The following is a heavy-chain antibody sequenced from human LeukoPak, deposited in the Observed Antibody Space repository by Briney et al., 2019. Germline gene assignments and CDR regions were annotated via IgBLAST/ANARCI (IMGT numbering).Heavy chain of an antibody. CDR2: ISAYNGNT. J-gene: IGHJ4*02. CDR3: ARDSPDGSGTYYNDSPDY. Sequence: ASVKVSCKASGYTFSSYGISWVRQAPGQGLEWMGWISAYNGNTNYRQKLQGRVTMTTDTFTGTAYMDLRSLRSDGTAIYYCARDSPDGSGTYYNDSPDYWGQGTLVTVSS. CDR1: GYTFSSYG. D-gene: IGHD3-10*01. V-gene: IGHV1-18*01.